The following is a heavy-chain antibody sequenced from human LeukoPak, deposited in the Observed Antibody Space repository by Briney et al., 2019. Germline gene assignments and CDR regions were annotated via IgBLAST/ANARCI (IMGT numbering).Heavy chain of an antibody. Sequence: SETLSLTCTVSGGSISSSSYYWGWIRQPPGKGLEWIGSIYYSGSTYYNPSLESRVTISVDTSKNQFSLKLSSVTAADTAVYYCARRPRVRITFGGVYFDYWGQGTLVTVSS. J-gene: IGHJ4*02. D-gene: IGHD3-16*01. CDR2: IYYSGST. V-gene: IGHV4-39*01. CDR3: ARRPRVRITFGGVYFDY. CDR1: GGSISSSSYY.